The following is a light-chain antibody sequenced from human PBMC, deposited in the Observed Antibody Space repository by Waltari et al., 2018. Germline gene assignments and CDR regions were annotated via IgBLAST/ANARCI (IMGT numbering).Light chain of an antibody. J-gene: IGKJ1*01. CDR2: WAS. CDR1: QSVLYSSINKNY. Sequence: DIVMTQSPDSLTVSLGERANIKCKSSQSVLYSSINKNYLAWYQQTPGQPPKLLIYWASTRDSGVPDRFSGSGSGTDFTLTISSLQAEDVAVYYCQQYYTTPWTFGQGTQVEIK. CDR3: QQYYTTPWT. V-gene: IGKV4-1*01.